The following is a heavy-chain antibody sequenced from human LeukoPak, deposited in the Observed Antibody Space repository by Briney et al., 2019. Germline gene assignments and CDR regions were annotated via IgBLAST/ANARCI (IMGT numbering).Heavy chain of an antibody. CDR3: AKDGIYYGSGTNWFDP. CDR2: ISYDGSNK. D-gene: IGHD3-10*01. Sequence: GRSLRLSCAASGFTFSSYGMHWVRQAPGRGLGWVAVISYDGSNKYYADSVKGRFTISRDNSKNTLYLQMNSLRAEDTAVYYCAKDGIYYGSGTNWFDPWGQGTLVTVSS. CDR1: GFTFSSYG. J-gene: IGHJ5*02. V-gene: IGHV3-30*18.